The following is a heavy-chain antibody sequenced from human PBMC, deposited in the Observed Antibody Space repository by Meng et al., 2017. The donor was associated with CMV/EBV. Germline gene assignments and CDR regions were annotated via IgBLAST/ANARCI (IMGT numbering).Heavy chain of an antibody. J-gene: IGHJ4*02. D-gene: IGHD1-26*01. CDR3: ARGEGHSGSYYFYFDY. Sequence: GSLRLSCTVSGGSISSYYWSWIRQPPGKGLEWIGYIYYSGSTNCNPSLKSRVTISVDTSKNQFSLKLSSVTAADTAVYYCARGEGHSGSYYFYFDYWGQGTLVTVSS. V-gene: IGHV4-59*01. CDR1: GGSISSYY. CDR2: IYYSGST.